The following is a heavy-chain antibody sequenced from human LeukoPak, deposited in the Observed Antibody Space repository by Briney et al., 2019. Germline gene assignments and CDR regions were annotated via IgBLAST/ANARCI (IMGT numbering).Heavy chain of an antibody. CDR1: GYTFTGYY. Sequence: ASVKVSCKASGYTFTGYYMHWVRQAPGQGLEWMGWINPNSGGTNYAQKFQGRVTMTRDTSISTAYMELSRLRSDDTAVYYCAREGRVFGVVSIGMDYWGQGTLVTVSS. J-gene: IGHJ4*02. CDR3: AREGRVFGVVSIGMDY. V-gene: IGHV1-2*02. D-gene: IGHD3-3*01. CDR2: INPNSGGT.